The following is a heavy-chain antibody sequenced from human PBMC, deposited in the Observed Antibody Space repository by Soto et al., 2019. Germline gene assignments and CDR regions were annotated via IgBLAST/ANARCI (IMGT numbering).Heavy chain of an antibody. J-gene: IGHJ4*02. CDR2: IHRTGST. CDR3: ASRDPGTSVDY. V-gene: IGHV4-4*02. CDR1: GGSFTSNNW. Sequence: SETLSLTCAVSGGSFTSNNWWTWVRQPPGQGLEWIGEIHRTGSTNYNPSLKSRVTISLDKSENQFSLKVTSLTAADTAVYYCASRDPGTSVDYWGQGTLVTVSS. D-gene: IGHD1-7*01.